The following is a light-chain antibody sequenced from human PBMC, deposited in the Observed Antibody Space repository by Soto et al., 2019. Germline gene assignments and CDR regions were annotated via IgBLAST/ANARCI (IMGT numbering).Light chain of an antibody. V-gene: IGKV4-1*01. Sequence: DIVMTQSPDSLAVSLGERATINCKSSKSVLYSSNNKNYLAWYQQKPGQPPKLLIYWASTRESGVPDRFSGSGSGTDFTLTISCLQAEDVAVYYCQQYSGTPITFGLGTKLEIK. CDR3: QQYSGTPIT. J-gene: IGKJ2*01. CDR2: WAS. CDR1: KSVLYSSNNKNY.